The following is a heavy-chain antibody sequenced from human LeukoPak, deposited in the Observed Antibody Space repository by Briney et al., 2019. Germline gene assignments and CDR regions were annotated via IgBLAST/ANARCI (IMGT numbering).Heavy chain of an antibody. V-gene: IGHV1-2*02. CDR2: INPNSGGT. Sequence: ASVKVSCKASGYTFTGYYMHWVRQAPGRGLEWMGWINPNSGGTNYAQKFQGRVTMTRDTSISTAYMELSRLRSDDTAVYYCARDPGGIVVVPAAILGAFDPWGQGTLVTVSS. CDR1: GYTFTGYY. J-gene: IGHJ5*02. CDR3: ARDPGGIVVVPAAILGAFDP. D-gene: IGHD2-2*02.